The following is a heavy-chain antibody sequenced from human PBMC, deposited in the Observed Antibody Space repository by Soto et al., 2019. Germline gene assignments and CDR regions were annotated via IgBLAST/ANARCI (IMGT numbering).Heavy chain of an antibody. CDR1: GYTFTSYG. D-gene: IGHD2-15*01. J-gene: IGHJ3*02. CDR3: ARDRCSGGSCLHDAFDI. CDR2: ISAYNGNT. Sequence: ASVKVSCKASGYTFTSYGISWVRQAPGQGLEWMGWISAYNGNTNYAQKLQGRVTMTTDTSTGTAYMELRSLRSDDTAVYYCARDRCSGGSCLHDAFDIWGQGTMVTVSS. V-gene: IGHV1-18*04.